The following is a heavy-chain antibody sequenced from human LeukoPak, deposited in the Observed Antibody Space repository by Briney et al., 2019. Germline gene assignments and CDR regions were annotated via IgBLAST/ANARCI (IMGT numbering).Heavy chain of an antibody. CDR1: GGSISSYY. V-gene: IGHV4-59*08. CDR2: ISDIGSI. CDR3: AGHHPRNTVDF. J-gene: IGHJ4*02. D-gene: IGHD2/OR15-2a*01. Sequence: SETLSLTCAVSGGSISSYYWSWIRQPPGKGLEWIAYISDIGSINYNPSLKSRVTISLGTSKNQFSLKLSSVTAADTAVYYCAGHHPRNTVDFWGQGTLVTVSS.